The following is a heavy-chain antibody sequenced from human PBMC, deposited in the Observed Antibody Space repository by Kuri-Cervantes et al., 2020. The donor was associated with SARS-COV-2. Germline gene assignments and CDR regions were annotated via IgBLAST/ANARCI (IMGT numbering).Heavy chain of an antibody. V-gene: IGHV3-30-3*01. Sequence: GESLKISCAASGFTFSSYWMSWVRQAPGKGLEWVAVISYDGSNKYYADSVKGRFTISRDNSKNTLYLQMNSLRAEDTAVYYCARESLGMSPWGFDYWGQGTLVTVSS. J-gene: IGHJ4*02. CDR2: ISYDGSNK. D-gene: IGHD7-27*01. CDR1: GFTFSSYW. CDR3: ARESLGMSPWGFDY.